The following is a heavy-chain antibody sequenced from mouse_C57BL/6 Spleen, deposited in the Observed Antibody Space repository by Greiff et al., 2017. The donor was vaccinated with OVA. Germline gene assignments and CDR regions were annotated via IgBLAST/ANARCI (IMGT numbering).Heavy chain of an antibody. Sequence: VQLQESGAELVRPGASVTLSCKASGYTFTDYEMHWVKQTPVHGLEWIGAIDPETGGTAYNQKFKGKAILTADKSSSTAYMELRSLTSEDSAVYYCTRGDGSSPGWFAYWGQGTLVTVSA. J-gene: IGHJ3*01. CDR2: IDPETGGT. V-gene: IGHV1-15*01. CDR3: TRGDGSSPGWFAY. CDR1: GYTFTDYE. D-gene: IGHD1-1*01.